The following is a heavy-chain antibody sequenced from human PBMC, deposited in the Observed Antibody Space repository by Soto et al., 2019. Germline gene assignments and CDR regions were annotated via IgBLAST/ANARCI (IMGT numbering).Heavy chain of an antibody. CDR2: ISNDGSNK. CDR1: GFSFSTYG. CDR3: AKVIRADSTSSNFYYYSGMDV. J-gene: IGHJ6*02. V-gene: IGHV3-30*18. D-gene: IGHD6-6*01. Sequence: GGSLRLSCAASGFSFSTYGMHWVRQAPGKGLEWMAVISNDGSNKYYADSVKGRFTISRDNSKDTLFLQMNSLRGEDTAIYYCAKVIRADSTSSNFYYYSGMDVWGQGTTVTV.